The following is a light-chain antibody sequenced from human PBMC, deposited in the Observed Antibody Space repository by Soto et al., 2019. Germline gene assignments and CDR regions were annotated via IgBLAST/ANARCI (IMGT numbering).Light chain of an antibody. J-gene: IGKJ4*01. Sequence: DIQMTQSPSSLSASVGDRVTITCQASQDIKNYLNWYQQKPGKAPKLLIYRASNLETGVPSRFSGSGSGTDFTLTITSLQPEDFATYYSQQYDSLGQCTFGGGTKVEIE. CDR1: QDIKNY. CDR2: RAS. V-gene: IGKV1-33*01. CDR3: QQYDSLGQCT.